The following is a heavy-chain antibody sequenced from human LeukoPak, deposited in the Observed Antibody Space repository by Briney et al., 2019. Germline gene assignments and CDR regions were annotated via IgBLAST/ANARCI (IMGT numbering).Heavy chain of an antibody. D-gene: IGHD2-8*01. CDR1: GYTLTELS. Sequence: ASVKVSCKVSGYTLTELSMHWVRQAPGKGLEWMGGLDPEDGETIYAQKFQGRVTMTRDTPTNTVYMELSSLRTEDTAVYYCASVYLYGMDVWGQGTTVTVSS. V-gene: IGHV1-24*01. CDR3: ASVYLYGMDV. CDR2: LDPEDGET. J-gene: IGHJ6*02.